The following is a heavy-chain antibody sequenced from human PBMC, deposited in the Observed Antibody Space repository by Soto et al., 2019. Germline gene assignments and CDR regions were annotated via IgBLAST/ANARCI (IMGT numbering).Heavy chain of an antibody. Sequence: SETLSLTCAVYGGSFSGYYWSWIRQPPGKGLEWIGEINHSGSTNYNPSLKSRVTISVDTSKNQFSLKLSSVTAADTAVYYCARGDCSGGSCYSSHQKNWFDPWGQGTLVTVSS. CDR1: GGSFSGYY. V-gene: IGHV4-34*01. CDR3: ARGDCSGGSCYSSHQKNWFDP. J-gene: IGHJ5*02. D-gene: IGHD2-15*01. CDR2: INHSGST.